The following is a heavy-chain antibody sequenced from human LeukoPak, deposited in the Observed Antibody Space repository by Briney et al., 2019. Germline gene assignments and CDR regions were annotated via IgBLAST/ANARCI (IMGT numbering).Heavy chain of an antibody. CDR2: ISYDGSNK. CDR3: ATAPNLYYFDY. CDR1: GFTFSSYG. Sequence: GGSLRLSCAASGFTFSSYGMHWVRQAPGKGLEWVAVISYDGSNKYYADSVKGRYTIYRDNSKNTLYLQMNSLRAEDTAVYYCATAPNLYYFDYWGQGTLVTVSS. V-gene: IGHV3-30*03. J-gene: IGHJ4*02.